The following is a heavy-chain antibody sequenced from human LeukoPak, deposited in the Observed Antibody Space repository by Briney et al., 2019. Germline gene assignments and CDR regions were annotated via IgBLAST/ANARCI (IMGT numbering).Heavy chain of an antibody. Sequence: GGSLRLSCAASGFTFSDYYMSWIRQAPGKGLEWISHISSTGSYANYADPVKGRFTISRDNAKNSLYLQMNSLRAEDTAVYYCARGGDIGTNWFDPWGQGTLVAVSS. V-gene: IGHV3-11*06. CDR2: ISSTGSYA. CDR1: GFTFSDYY. J-gene: IGHJ5*02. D-gene: IGHD5-12*01. CDR3: ARGGDIGTNWFDP.